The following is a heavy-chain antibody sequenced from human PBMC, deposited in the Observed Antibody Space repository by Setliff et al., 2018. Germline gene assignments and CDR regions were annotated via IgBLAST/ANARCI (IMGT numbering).Heavy chain of an antibody. V-gene: IGHV4-39*07. D-gene: IGHD1-26*01. J-gene: IGHJ4*02. CDR2: SNHSGGT. Sequence: SETLSLTCNVSGGSDSSTSHYWGWIRQTPGKGLEWIGESNHSGGTSYNASLKSRLSMSVDTSRNQFSLKLSSLTAADTALYFCARDNTILGATDYWGQGALVTVSS. CDR1: GGSDSSTSHY. CDR3: ARDNTILGATDY.